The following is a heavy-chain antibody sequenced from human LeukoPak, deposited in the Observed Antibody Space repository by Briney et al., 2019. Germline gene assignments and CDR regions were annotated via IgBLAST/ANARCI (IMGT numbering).Heavy chain of an antibody. J-gene: IGHJ3*02. D-gene: IGHD6-19*01. Sequence: GGSLRLSCAASGFTFSSYSMNWVRQAPGKGLEWVSSISSSSSYIYYADSVKGRFTISRDNAKNSLYLQMNSLRAEDTAVYYCANHRYNSGGGYAFDIWGQGTMVTVPS. V-gene: IGHV3-21*01. CDR1: GFTFSSYS. CDR2: ISSSSSYI. CDR3: ANHRYNSGGGYAFDI.